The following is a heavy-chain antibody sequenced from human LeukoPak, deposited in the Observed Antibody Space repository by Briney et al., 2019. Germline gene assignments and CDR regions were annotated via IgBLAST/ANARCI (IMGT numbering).Heavy chain of an antibody. CDR3: AKGVAAATHYYFDY. Sequence: PGRSLRLSCAASGFTFDDYAMHWVRQAPGKGLEWVSGISWNSGSIGYADSVKGRLTISRDNAKNSLYLQMNSLRAEDTALYYCAKGVAAATHYYFDYWGQGTLVTVSS. V-gene: IGHV3-9*01. CDR2: ISWNSGSI. D-gene: IGHD6-13*01. CDR1: GFTFDDYA. J-gene: IGHJ4*02.